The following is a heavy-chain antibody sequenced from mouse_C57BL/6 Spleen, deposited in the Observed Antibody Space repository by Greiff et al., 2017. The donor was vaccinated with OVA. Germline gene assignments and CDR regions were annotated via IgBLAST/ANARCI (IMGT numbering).Heavy chain of an antibody. J-gene: IGHJ1*03. D-gene: IGHD2-4*01. CDR2: IYYSGTI. CDR3: ARYDYDRGYFDV. V-gene: IGHV3-5*01. Sequence: EVKLQESGPGLVKPSQTVFLTCTVTGISITTGNYRWSWIRQFPGNKLEWIGYIYYSGTITYNPSLTSRTTITRDTPKNQFFLEMNSLTAEDTATYYCARYDYDRGYFDVWGTGTTVTVSS. CDR1: GISITTGNYR.